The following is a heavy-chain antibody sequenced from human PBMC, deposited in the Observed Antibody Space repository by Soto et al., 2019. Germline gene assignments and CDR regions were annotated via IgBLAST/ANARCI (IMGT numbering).Heavy chain of an antibody. CDR1: GGSISSSNW. CDR2: IYHSGST. V-gene: IGHV4-4*02. D-gene: IGHD3-22*01. CDR3: ARDVGYYDSSGYVYYGMDV. Sequence: TSETLSLTCAVSGGSISSSNWWSWVRQPPGKGLEWIGEIYHSGSTNYNPSLKSRVTISVDKSKNQFSLKLSSVTAADTAVYYCARDVGYYDSSGYVYYGMDVWGQGTTVTVSS. J-gene: IGHJ6*02.